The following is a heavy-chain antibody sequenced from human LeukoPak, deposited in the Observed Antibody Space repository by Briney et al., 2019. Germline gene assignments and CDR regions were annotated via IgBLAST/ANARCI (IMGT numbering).Heavy chain of an antibody. CDR2: IIPISGTA. CDR1: GGTFSNYA. V-gene: IGHV1-69*13. D-gene: IGHD2-2*01. CDR3: ARGSIVVVPTPWGPYYYYMDV. Sequence: ASVKVSCKASGGTFSNYAISWVRQAPGQGLEWMGGIIPISGTANYAQKLQDRVTITADESTSTAYMELSSLRSEDTAVYYCARGSIVVVPTPWGPYYYYMDVWGKGTTVTVSS. J-gene: IGHJ6*03.